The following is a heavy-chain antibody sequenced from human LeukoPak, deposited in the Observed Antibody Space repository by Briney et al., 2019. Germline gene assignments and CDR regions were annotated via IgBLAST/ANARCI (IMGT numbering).Heavy chain of an antibody. V-gene: IGHV3-9*01. Sequence: PGRSLRLSCAASGFTFDDYAMHWVRQAPGKGLEWVSGISWNSGSIGYADSVKGRFTISRDNAKNSLYLQMNSLRAEGTALYYCAKDLNWNYAHPNWYFDLWGRGTLVTVSS. CDR1: GFTFDDYA. CDR3: AKDLNWNYAHPNWYFDL. J-gene: IGHJ2*01. D-gene: IGHD1-7*01. CDR2: ISWNSGSI.